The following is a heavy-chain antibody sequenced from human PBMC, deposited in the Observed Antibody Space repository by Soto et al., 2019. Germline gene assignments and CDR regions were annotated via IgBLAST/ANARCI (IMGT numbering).Heavy chain of an antibody. CDR2: IYHSGST. Sequence: SETLSLTCAVSGGSISSGGYSWSWIRQPPGKGLEWIGYIYHSGSTYYNPSLKSRVTISVDRPKNQFSLKLTSMTGADTAVYYCATWPPQIVVTILPFPSWGQGTPVTVSS. D-gene: IGHD4-17*01. V-gene: IGHV4-30-2*01. J-gene: IGHJ5*02. CDR1: GGSISSGGYS. CDR3: ATWPPQIVVTILPFPS.